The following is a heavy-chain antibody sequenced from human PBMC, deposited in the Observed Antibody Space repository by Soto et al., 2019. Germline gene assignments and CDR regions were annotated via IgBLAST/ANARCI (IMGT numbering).Heavy chain of an antibody. V-gene: IGHV1-3*01. D-gene: IGHD3-10*01. CDR3: ARMLVGSGSNYLFRSYGLDV. J-gene: IGHJ6*02. Sequence: VASVKVSCKASGYTFTSYAMHWVRQAPGQRLEWMGWINAGNGNTKYSQKFQGRVTITRDTSASTAYMELSSLRSEDTAVYYCARMLVGSGSNYLFRSYGLDVWGQGTMVTVSS. CDR2: INAGNGNT. CDR1: GYTFTSYA.